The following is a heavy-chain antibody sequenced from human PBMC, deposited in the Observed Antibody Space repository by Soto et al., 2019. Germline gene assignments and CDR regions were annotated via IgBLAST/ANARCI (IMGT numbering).Heavy chain of an antibody. CDR2: IKSKTDGGTT. CDR1: GFTFSNAW. V-gene: IGHV3-15*07. CDR3: TTGYCSSTSCYLWFGDH. Sequence: GGSLRLSCAASGFTFSNAWMNWVRQAPGKGLEWVGRIKSKTDGGTTDYAAPVKGRFTISRDDSKNTLYLQMNSLKTEDTAVYYCTTGYCSSTSCYLWFGDHWGQGTLVTVSS. D-gene: IGHD2-2*01. J-gene: IGHJ4*02.